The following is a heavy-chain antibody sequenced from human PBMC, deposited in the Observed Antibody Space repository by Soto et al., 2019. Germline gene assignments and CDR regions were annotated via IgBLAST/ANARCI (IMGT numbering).Heavy chain of an antibody. CDR3: AKDSGYNYGYFRWFDP. CDR2: IYYSGST. Sequence: SETLSLTCTVSGGSISSYYWSWIRQPPGKGLEWIGHIYYSGSTNYNPALKSRVTISVDTSKSQFSLKLSSVTAADTAVYYCAKDSGYNYGYFRWFDPWGQGTLVTVSS. D-gene: IGHD5-18*01. J-gene: IGHJ5*02. V-gene: IGHV4-59*01. CDR1: GGSISSYY.